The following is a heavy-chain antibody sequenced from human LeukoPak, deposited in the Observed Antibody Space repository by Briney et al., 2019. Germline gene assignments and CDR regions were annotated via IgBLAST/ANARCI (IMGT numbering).Heavy chain of an antibody. CDR2: ISYSGTA. D-gene: IGHD6-13*01. V-gene: IGHV4-59*12. CDR1: GGSISIYY. CDR3: ARVGDSSSLSVDY. Sequence: SETLSLTCTVSGGSISIYYWSWIRQPPGKGLEWIGYISYSGTADYNPSLKSRVTISVDMSKNQFSLKLSSVTAADTAVYYCARVGDSSSLSVDYWGQGTLVTVSS. J-gene: IGHJ4*02.